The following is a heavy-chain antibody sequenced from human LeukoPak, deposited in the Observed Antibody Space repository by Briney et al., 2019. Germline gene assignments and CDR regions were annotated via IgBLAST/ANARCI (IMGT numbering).Heavy chain of an antibody. J-gene: IGHJ4*02. Sequence: GGSLRLSCAASGFTFNSFSMNWVRQAPGKGLEWVSAISGSGDNTYYADSVKGRFTVSRDNSKNTLYVQMKSLRAEDTAVYYCAKDFVVVLVNVNYFDYWGQGTLVTVSS. CDR3: AKDFVVVLVNVNYFDY. CDR1: GFTFNSFS. D-gene: IGHD2-21*01. CDR2: ISGSGDNT. V-gene: IGHV3-23*01.